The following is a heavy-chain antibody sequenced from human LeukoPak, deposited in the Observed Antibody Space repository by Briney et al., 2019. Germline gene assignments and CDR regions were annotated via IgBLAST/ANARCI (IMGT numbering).Heavy chain of an antibody. CDR2: IYYSGST. CDR3: ARARGAYNSPFDY. CDR1: GGSISSYY. D-gene: IGHD1-20*01. J-gene: IGHJ4*02. V-gene: IGHV4-59*01. Sequence: SETLSLTCTVSGGSISSYYWSWIRQPPGKGLEWIGYIYYSGSTNYNPSLKSRVTISVDTSKNQFSLKLSSVTAADTAVYYCARARGAYNSPFDYWGQGTLVTVSS.